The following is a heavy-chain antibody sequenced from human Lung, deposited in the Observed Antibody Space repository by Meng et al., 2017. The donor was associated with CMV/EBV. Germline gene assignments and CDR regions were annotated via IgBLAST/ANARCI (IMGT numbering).Heavy chain of an antibody. V-gene: IGHV3-53*01. CDR2: IYSGGST. J-gene: IGHJ4*02. D-gene: IGHD3-3*01. CDR3: ARVAYDLWSGFTYYFDY. Sequence: GESLKISCAASGFTVSSNYMSWVRQAPGKGLEWVSVIYSGGSTYYADSVKGRFTISRDNSKNTLYLQMNSLRAEDTAVYYCARVAYDLWSGFTYYFDYWGQGXLVTVSS. CDR1: GFTVSSNY.